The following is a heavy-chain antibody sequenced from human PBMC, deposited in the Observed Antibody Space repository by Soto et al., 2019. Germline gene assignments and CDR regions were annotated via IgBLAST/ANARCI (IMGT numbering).Heavy chain of an antibody. Sequence: QLQLQESGPGLVKPSETLSLTCTVSGGSISSSSYYWGWIRQPPGKGLEWIGNIYYSGSTYYNPSLNSRVTIYIDTSKIQVSLRLTSVTAADTALYYCARSANTIDNCFDPWGQGTLVTVSS. D-gene: IGHD2-2*01. CDR2: IYYSGST. CDR1: GGSISSSSYY. V-gene: IGHV4-39*01. CDR3: ARSANTIDNCFDP. J-gene: IGHJ5*02.